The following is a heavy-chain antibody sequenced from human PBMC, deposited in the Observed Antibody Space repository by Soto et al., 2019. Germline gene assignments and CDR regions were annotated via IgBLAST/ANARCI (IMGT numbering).Heavy chain of an antibody. J-gene: IGHJ4*02. Sequence: PGGSLRLSCAASGFTFSSYGMHWVRQAPGKGLEWVAVISYDGSNKYYADSVKGRFTISRDNSKNTLYLQMNSLRAEDTAVYYCAKGGKYCISTSCLYYLDYWGQGTLVTVSS. D-gene: IGHD2-2*01. CDR2: ISYDGSNK. V-gene: IGHV3-30*18. CDR1: GFTFSSYG. CDR3: AKGGKYCISTSCLYYLDY.